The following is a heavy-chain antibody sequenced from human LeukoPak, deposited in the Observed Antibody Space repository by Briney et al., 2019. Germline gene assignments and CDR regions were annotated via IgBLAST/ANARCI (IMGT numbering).Heavy chain of an antibody. V-gene: IGHV3-23*01. CDR3: AKVLVLVSANRYYFDY. J-gene: IGHJ4*02. Sequence: GGSLRLSCAASGLTFSGSAMRWVRQAPGKGLGWVSLISGSGNSTYYADSVKGRFTISRDNSKNTLYLQMNSLRAEDTAVYYCAKVLVLVSANRYYFDYWGQGTLVTVSS. D-gene: IGHD2-15*01. CDR2: ISGSGNST. CDR1: GLTFSGSA.